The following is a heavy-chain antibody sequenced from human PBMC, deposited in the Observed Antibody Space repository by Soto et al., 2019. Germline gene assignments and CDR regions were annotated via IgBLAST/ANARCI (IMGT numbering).Heavy chain of an antibody. Sequence: EVQLVESGGGLIQPGGSLRLSCAASGFTVSSNYMSWVRQAPGKGLEWVSVIYSGGSTYYADSVKGRFTISRDNSKNTLYLQMNSLRAEDTAVYYCARDSGGYSGYDSHYYYYGMDVWGQGTTVTVSS. CDR2: IYSGGST. CDR3: ARDSGGYSGYDSHYYYYGMDV. D-gene: IGHD5-12*01. V-gene: IGHV3-53*01. CDR1: GFTVSSNY. J-gene: IGHJ6*02.